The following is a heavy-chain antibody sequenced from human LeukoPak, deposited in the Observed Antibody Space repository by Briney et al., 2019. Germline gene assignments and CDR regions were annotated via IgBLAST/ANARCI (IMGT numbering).Heavy chain of an antibody. V-gene: IGHV4-38-2*02. Sequence: SETLSLTCTVSGYSISSGYYWGWIRQPPGKGLDWIGSIYHSGSTYYNPSLKSRVTISVDTSKNQFSLKLSSVTAADTAVYYCARGLMYSSDYFDYWGQGTLVTVSS. CDR2: IYHSGST. CDR1: GYSISSGYY. J-gene: IGHJ4*02. CDR3: ARGLMYSSDYFDY. D-gene: IGHD6-19*01.